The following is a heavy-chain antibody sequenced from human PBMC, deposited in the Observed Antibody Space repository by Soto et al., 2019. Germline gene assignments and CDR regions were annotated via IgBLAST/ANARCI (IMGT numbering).Heavy chain of an antibody. CDR1: GFTFSSYA. V-gene: IGHV3-23*01. J-gene: IGHJ6*02. CDR2: ISGSGGST. Sequence: GGSLRLSCAASGFTFSSYAMSWVRQAPGKGLEWVSAISGSGGSTYYADSVKGRFTISRDNSKNTLYLQMNSLRAEDTAVYYCAKPFCSGGSCYSYYYGMDVWGQGTTVTVSS. D-gene: IGHD2-15*01. CDR3: AKPFCSGGSCYSYYYGMDV.